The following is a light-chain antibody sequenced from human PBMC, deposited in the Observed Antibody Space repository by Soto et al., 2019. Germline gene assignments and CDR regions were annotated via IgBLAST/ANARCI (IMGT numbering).Light chain of an antibody. J-gene: IGKJ5*01. V-gene: IGKV3-20*01. Sequence: EISLTQSRDTLSLSPGERATLSCRASQTVSSNYLAWCQQRPGQAPRLLIYGASTRAAGIPDRFSGSGSGTDFTLTITRLEPEDSAVYFCQQYTGPPTTFGQGTRLEIK. CDR3: QQYTGPPTT. CDR1: QTVSSNY. CDR2: GAS.